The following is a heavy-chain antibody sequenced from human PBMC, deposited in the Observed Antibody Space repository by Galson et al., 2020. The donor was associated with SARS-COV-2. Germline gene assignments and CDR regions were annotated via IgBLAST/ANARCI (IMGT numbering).Heavy chain of an antibody. J-gene: IGHJ4*02. Sequence: GESLKISCAASGFTFSSYGMHWVRQAPGKGLEWVAVISYDGSNKYYADSVKGRFTISRDNSKNTLYLQMNSLRAEDTAVYYCAKDPYSYGYLSSPIDYWGQGTLVTVSS. CDR3: AKDPYSYGYLSSPIDY. CDR1: GFTFSSYG. D-gene: IGHD5-18*01. V-gene: IGHV3-30*18. CDR2: ISYDGSNK.